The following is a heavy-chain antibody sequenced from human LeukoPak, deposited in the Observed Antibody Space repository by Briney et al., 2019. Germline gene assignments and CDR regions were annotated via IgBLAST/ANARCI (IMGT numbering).Heavy chain of an antibody. CDR3: ARYNGDLTGGFDY. V-gene: IGHV1-46*01. D-gene: IGHD4-17*01. CDR2: INPAGGST. CDR1: GDTFTNYY. Sequence: ASVKVSCKASGDTFTNYYIHWVRQAPGQGLEWMGIINPAGGSTGYAQKFQGRVTMTRDTSTSTVYMELSSLRSEDTAVYYCARYNGDLTGGFDYWGQGTLVTVSS. J-gene: IGHJ4*02.